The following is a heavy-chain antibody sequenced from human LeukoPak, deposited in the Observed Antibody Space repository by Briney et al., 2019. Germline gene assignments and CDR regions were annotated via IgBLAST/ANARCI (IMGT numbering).Heavy chain of an antibody. CDR3: VNTREYSGYLYDR. J-gene: IGHJ4*02. CDR2: ISSNGGST. CDR1: GFPFIRYA. V-gene: IGHV3-64D*06. D-gene: IGHD5-12*01. Sequence: PGGSLRLSCPASGFPFIRYAMHWVRQAPGKGLEYVSAISSNGGSTYYADSVKGRFTISRDNSKNTLYLQMSSLRAEDTAVYYCVNTREYSGYLYDRWGQGTLVTVSS.